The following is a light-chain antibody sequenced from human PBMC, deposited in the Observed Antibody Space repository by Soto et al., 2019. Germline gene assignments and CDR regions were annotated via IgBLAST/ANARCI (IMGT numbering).Light chain of an antibody. Sequence: QSVLIQPPSASGTPGQRVTISCSGRSANIGNNYVCWYQQLPGTAPKLLIYSNNQRPSGVPDRFSGSKSGTSASLAISGLRSEDEADYYCVSWDDSLSGLVFGTGTKVTVL. CDR3: VSWDDSLSGLV. CDR1: SANIGNNY. CDR2: SNN. J-gene: IGLJ1*01. V-gene: IGLV1-47*02.